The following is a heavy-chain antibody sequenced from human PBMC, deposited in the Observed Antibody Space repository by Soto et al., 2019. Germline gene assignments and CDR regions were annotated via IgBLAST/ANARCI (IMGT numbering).Heavy chain of an antibody. CDR2: INPAGGST. CDR3: ARKGVVTGFDP. Sequence: GASVKVSCKASGYTFTTYYMHWVRQAPGQGLEWVGIINPAGGSTTYAQKFQGRVTMTRDTSTSTVYMELSSLRSEDTAVYYCARKGVVTGFDPWGQGTLVTVSS. D-gene: IGHD3-3*01. CDR1: GYTFTTYY. J-gene: IGHJ5*02. V-gene: IGHV1-46*01.